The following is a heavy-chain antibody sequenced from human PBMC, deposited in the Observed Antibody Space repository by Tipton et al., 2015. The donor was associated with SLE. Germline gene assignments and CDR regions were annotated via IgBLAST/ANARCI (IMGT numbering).Heavy chain of an antibody. J-gene: IGHJ4*02. CDR3: ARESVGAAALDF. CDR2: IYPTGSA. CDR1: RGSMSGHY. D-gene: IGHD6-25*01. Sequence: TLSLTCSVSRGSMSGHYWTWIRQPAGKGLEWIGRIYPTGSAAYNPPLKRRVTMSLDTAKNEFSLKVTSVTAADTAIYYCARESVGAAALDFWGQGTQVTVSS. V-gene: IGHV4-4*07.